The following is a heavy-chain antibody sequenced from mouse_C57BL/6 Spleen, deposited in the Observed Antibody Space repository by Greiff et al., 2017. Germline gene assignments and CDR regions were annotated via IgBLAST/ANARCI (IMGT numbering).Heavy chain of an antibody. CDR2: IWRGGST. CDR1: GFSLTSYG. CDR3: AKYYDDGFAY. D-gene: IGHD2-4*01. Sequence: VMLVESGPGLVQPSQSLSITCTVSGFSLTSYGVHWVRQSPGKGLEWLGVIWRGGSTDYNDAFMSRLSITKDNSKSQVIFKMNRLQDDDTAIYYCAKYYDDGFAYWGQGTLVTVSA. J-gene: IGHJ3*01. V-gene: IGHV2-5*01.